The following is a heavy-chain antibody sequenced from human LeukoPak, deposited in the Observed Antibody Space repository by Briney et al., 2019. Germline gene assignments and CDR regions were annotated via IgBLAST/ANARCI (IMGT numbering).Heavy chain of an antibody. J-gene: IGHJ4*02. CDR1: GGSISSYY. CDR3: ARRANSGFDAFDI. CDR2: IYYSGST. Sequence: PSETLSLTCTVSGGSISSYYWSWIRQPPGKGLEWIGYIYYSGSTSYNPSLKSRVTISVDTSKNQFSLKLSSVTAADTAVYYCARRANSGFDAFDIWGQGTLVTVSS. V-gene: IGHV4-59*01. D-gene: IGHD5-12*01.